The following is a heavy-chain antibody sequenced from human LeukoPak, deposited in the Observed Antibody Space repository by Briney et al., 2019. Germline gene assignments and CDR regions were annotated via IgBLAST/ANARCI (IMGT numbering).Heavy chain of an antibody. D-gene: IGHD3-10*01. Sequence: GGSLRLSCAASGFTFSSYAMSWVRQAPGKGLEWVSGISGSGFSTYYADSVKGRFTIPRDNSKNTLSLQMNSLRAEDTAVYFCAKESVSDYYGSGRSTPYWGQGTLVTVSS. CDR3: AKESVSDYYGSGRSTPY. CDR1: GFTFSSYA. V-gene: IGHV3-23*01. CDR2: ISGSGFST. J-gene: IGHJ4*02.